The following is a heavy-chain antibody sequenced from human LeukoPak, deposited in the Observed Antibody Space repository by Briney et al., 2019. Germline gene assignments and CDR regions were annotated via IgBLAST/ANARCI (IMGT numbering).Heavy chain of an antibody. V-gene: IGHV3-30*18. CDR3: AKIPHPTYYFDY. CDR2: ISYDGSNK. Sequence: GGSLRLSCAASGFTFSSYGMHWVRQAPGKGLEWVAVISYDGSNKYYADSVKGRFTISRDNSRNTLYLQMNSLRAEDTAIYYCAKIPHPTYYFDYWGQGTLVTVSS. J-gene: IGHJ4*02. CDR1: GFTFSSYG.